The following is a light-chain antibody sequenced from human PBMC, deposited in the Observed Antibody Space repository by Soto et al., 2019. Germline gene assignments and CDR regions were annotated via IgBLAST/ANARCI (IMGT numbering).Light chain of an antibody. CDR1: QSISSW. CDR3: QQYNSYSRT. Sequence: GDRVPITCRASQSISSWLAWYQQKPGKAPKLLISDASSLKSGVPSRFSGSGSATEFTLTISSLQPDDFATYYCQQYNSYSRTFGQGTKVEIK. CDR2: DAS. J-gene: IGKJ1*01. V-gene: IGKV1-5*01.